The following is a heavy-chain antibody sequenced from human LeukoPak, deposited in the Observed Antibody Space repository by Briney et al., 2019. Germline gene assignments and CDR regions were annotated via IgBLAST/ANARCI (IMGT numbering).Heavy chain of an antibody. Sequence: GGSLRLSCTASGFTFSSYWMSWVRQAPGKGLEWVANIKQDGSKIHYVDSVKGRFTISRDNAKNSLYLQMNSLRAEDTAVYYCVREWAIWGQGTMVTVSS. V-gene: IGHV3-7*01. CDR2: IKQDGSKI. CDR1: GFTFSSYW. J-gene: IGHJ3*02. CDR3: VREWAI.